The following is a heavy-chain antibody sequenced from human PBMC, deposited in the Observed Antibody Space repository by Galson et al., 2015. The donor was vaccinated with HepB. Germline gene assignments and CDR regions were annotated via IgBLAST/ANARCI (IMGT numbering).Heavy chain of an antibody. V-gene: IGHV3-74*01. CDR2: LNIDGSNT. CDR3: ARVGGSGTLDI. D-gene: IGHD2-8*01. Sequence: SLRLSCAASGFTFSSYWMHWVRQAPGKGLAWVSRLNIDGSNTIYADSVKGRFTISRDNAKNTLYLQMNSLRAEDTALYYCARVGGSGTLDIWGQGTMVTVSS. J-gene: IGHJ3*02. CDR1: GFTFSSYW.